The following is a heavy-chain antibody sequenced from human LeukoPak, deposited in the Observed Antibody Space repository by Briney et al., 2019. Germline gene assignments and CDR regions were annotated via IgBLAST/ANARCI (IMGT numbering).Heavy chain of an antibody. D-gene: IGHD3-16*02. CDR1: GYSISSGYY. J-gene: IGHJ4*02. Sequence: KPSETMSLTCAVSGYSISSGYYWGWIRQPPGKGLEWIGSIYHSGSTYYNPSLKSRVTISVDTSKNQFSLKLSSVTAADTAVYYCARVRDDYVWGSYPPWYFDYWGQGTLVTVSS. V-gene: IGHV4-38-2*01. CDR2: IYHSGST. CDR3: ARVRDDYVWGSYPPWYFDY.